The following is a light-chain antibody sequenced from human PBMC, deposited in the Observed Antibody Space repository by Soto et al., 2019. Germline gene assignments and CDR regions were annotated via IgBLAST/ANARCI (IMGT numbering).Light chain of an antibody. CDR3: ISYNDRQSYL. Sequence: QPALTQPASVSGSPGQSITISCSGTSSDIGSYDHVAWYQQFPGKSPKLIIYAVSDRPSGVSDRFSGSKSGISASLTISGLQTEDEADYYRISYNDRQSYLFGTGTKVTVL. CDR2: AVS. V-gene: IGLV2-14*03. J-gene: IGLJ1*01. CDR1: SSDIGSYDH.